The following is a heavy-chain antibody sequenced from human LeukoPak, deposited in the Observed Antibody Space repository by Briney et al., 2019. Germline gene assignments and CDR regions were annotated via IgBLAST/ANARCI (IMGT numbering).Heavy chain of an antibody. J-gene: IGHJ4*02. V-gene: IGHV3-30*18. CDR3: AKMLGSSWYGDDY. Sequence: GGSLRPSCAASGFTFSSYGMPWVRQAPGKGLEWVAVISYDGSNKYYADSVKGRFTISRDNSKNTLYLQMNSLRAEDTAVYYCAKMLGSSWYGDDYWGQGTLVTVSS. D-gene: IGHD6-13*01. CDR2: ISYDGSNK. CDR1: GFTFSSYG.